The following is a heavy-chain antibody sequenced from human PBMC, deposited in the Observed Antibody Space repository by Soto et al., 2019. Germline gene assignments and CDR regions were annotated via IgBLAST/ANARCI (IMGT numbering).Heavy chain of an antibody. J-gene: IGHJ4*02. D-gene: IGHD6-13*01. V-gene: IGHV3-30-3*01. Sequence: QVQLVESGGGVGQPGRSLRLSCAASGFTFSSYAMHWVRQAPGKGLEWVAVISYDGSNKYYADSVKGRFTISRDNSKNTLYLQMNSLRAEDTAVYYCARDSSSLDFDYWGQGTLVTVSS. CDR3: ARDSSSLDFDY. CDR2: ISYDGSNK. CDR1: GFTFSSYA.